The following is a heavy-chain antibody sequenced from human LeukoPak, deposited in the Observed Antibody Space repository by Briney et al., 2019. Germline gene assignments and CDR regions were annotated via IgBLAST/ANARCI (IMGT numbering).Heavy chain of an antibody. CDR1: GGSISNYY. V-gene: IGHV4-4*07. J-gene: IGHJ5*02. Sequence: PSETLSLTCTVSGGSISNYYWSWIRQPAGKGLEWIGRIYTSGSTNYNPSLKSRVSMSVDTSKNQFSLKLSSVTAADTAVYYCARSGYYDSSGYNWWFDPWGQGTLVTVSS. CDR3: ARSGYYDSSGYNWWFDP. D-gene: IGHD3-22*01. CDR2: IYTSGST.